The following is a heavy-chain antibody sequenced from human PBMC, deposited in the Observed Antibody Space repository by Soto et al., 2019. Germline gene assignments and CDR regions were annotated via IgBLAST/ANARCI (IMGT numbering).Heavy chain of an antibody. D-gene: IGHD6-19*01. CDR1: GYSFTSYC. Sequence: PGESLKISCKGSGYSFTSYCIGWVRRMPGKGLEWMGIIYPGDSDTRYSPSFQGQVTISADKSISTAYLQWSSLKAPDTAMYYCARRVAVAYNWFDPWGQGPMVTV. J-gene: IGHJ5*02. CDR2: IYPGDSDT. CDR3: ARRVAVAYNWFDP. V-gene: IGHV5-51*01.